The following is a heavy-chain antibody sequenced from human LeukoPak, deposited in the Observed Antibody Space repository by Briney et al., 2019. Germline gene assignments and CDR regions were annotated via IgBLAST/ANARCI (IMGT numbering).Heavy chain of an antibody. CDR3: ARDYYYDSSRRYFDL. J-gene: IGHJ2*01. CDR1: GGTFSSYA. CDR2: IIPIFGTA. V-gene: IGHV1-69*01. D-gene: IGHD3-22*01. Sequence: GSSVKVSCKASGGTFSSYAISWVRQAPGQGLEWMGGIIPIFGTANYAQKFQGRVTITADESTSTAYMELSSLRSEDTAVYCCARDYYYDSSRRYFDLWGRGTLVTVSS.